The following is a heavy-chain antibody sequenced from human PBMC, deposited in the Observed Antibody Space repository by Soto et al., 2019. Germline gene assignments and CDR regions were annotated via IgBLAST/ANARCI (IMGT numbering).Heavy chain of an antibody. J-gene: IGHJ2*01. V-gene: IGHV4-30-4*01. CDR1: GGSISGGVHS. Sequence: QVQLQESGPGLVKPSETLSLTCTVSGGSISGGVHSWSWIRQPPGKGLEWIGHIFDSGSTYYNPSLNSRLTISVDTSKNQFSLRLSSLTAADTAVYYCAREIMPLTNDWYFDLWGRGTLVTVSS. CDR3: AREIMPLTNDWYFDL. D-gene: IGHD2-8*01. CDR2: IFDSGST.